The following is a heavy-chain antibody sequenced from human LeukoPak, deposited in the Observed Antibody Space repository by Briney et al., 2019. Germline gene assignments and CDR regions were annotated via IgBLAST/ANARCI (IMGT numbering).Heavy chain of an antibody. Sequence: GASVKVSCKASGGTFSSYAISWVRQAPGQGLEWMGGIIPIFGTANYAQKFQGRVTITADESTSTAYMELSSLRSEDTAVYYCARDSIAAAGIPRYNWFDPWGQGTLVTVSS. CDR1: GGTFSSYA. CDR2: IIPIFGTA. V-gene: IGHV1-69*13. CDR3: ARDSIAAAGIPRYNWFDP. J-gene: IGHJ5*02. D-gene: IGHD6-13*01.